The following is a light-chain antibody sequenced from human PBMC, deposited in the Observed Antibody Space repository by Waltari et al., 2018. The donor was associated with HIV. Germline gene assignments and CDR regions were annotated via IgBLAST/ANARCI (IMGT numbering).Light chain of an antibody. J-gene: IGLJ2*01. V-gene: IGLV2-8*01. CDR3: SSFANRDGFYVL. CDR2: EVT. Sequence: QSALTQPPSAPGSPGQSVTLSCTATTSDIGTYDHVPFYQQHPGKAPKLVISEVTKRPSGVSDRFSGSKSGNTAFLTVSGLQAEDEADYYCSSFANRDGFYVLFGGGTRLTVL. CDR1: TSDIGTYDH.